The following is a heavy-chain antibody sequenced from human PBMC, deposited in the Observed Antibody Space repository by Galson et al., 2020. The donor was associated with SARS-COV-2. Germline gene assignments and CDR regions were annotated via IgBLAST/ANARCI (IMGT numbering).Heavy chain of an antibody. D-gene: IGHD3-9*01. J-gene: IGHJ4*02. CDR2: ISSNGGST. CDR1: GFTFSSYA. CDR3: VKDRDILTGYLLDY. Sequence: GESLKISCSASGFTFSSYAMHWVRQAPGKGLEYVSAISSNGGSTYYADSVKGRFTISRDNSKNTLYLQMSSLRAEDTAVYYCVKDRDILTGYLLDYWGQGTLVTVSS. V-gene: IGHV3-64D*08.